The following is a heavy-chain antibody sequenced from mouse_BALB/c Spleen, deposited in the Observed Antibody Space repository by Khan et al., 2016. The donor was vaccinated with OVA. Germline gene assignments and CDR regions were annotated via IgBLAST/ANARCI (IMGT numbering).Heavy chain of an antibody. CDR3: AKIYGSDFDY. V-gene: IGHV1-20*02. J-gene: IGHJ2*01. D-gene: IGHD1-1*01. CDR1: GYSFTGYF. Sequence: EVQLQQSGPELVKPGASVKISCTASGYSFTGYFMNWVMQSHGKSLEWIGRINPHIGETFYNQKFKGKATLTVDDSSSTAHMELRSLASEDTAVYYCAKIYGSDFDYWGQGTTRTVSS. CDR2: INPHIGET.